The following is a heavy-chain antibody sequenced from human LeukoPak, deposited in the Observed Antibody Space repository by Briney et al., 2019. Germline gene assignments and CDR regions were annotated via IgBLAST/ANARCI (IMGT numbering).Heavy chain of an antibody. CDR3: ARSSTDGYSYGYIPYFDY. V-gene: IGHV3-30-3*01. CDR1: GFTFSSCA. D-gene: IGHD5-18*01. J-gene: IGHJ4*02. CDR2: ISYDGSNK. Sequence: GRSLRLSCAASGFTFSSCAMHWVRQAPGKGLEWVAVISYDGSNKYYADSVKGRFTISRDNSKNTLYLQMNSLRAEDTAVYYCARSSTDGYSYGYIPYFDYWGQGTLVTVSS.